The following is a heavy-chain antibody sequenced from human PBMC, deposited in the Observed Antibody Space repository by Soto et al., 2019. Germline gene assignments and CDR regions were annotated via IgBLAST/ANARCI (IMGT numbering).Heavy chain of an antibody. Sequence: GESLRLSCTGSGFTFGNYGMHWVRQAPGKGLEWVASTSYDGNNKYYADSLKGRFTISRDNSKKMVYLQTTSLGPEDTAVYYCAKGGGSARDFDYWGQGALVTVAS. CDR3: AKGGGSARDFDY. D-gene: IGHD1-26*01. V-gene: IGHV3-30*18. J-gene: IGHJ4*02. CDR2: TSYDGNNK. CDR1: GFTFGNYG.